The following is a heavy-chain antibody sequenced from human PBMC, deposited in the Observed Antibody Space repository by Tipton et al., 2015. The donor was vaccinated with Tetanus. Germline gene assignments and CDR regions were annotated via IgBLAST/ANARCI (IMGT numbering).Heavy chain of an antibody. CDR1: GGSLFSGSFY. D-gene: IGHD5-24*01. J-gene: IGHJ4*02. CDR3: ARWRDGFNRALDS. CDR2: ISHRENT. V-gene: IGHV4-39*02. Sequence: TLSLTCTVSGGSLFSGSFYWAWIRQPPGKGLEWIGEISHRENTNYNPSLQSRVTISMNTANNHIYLNLTSVTAADTAGYYCARWRDGFNRALDSWGQGIMVTVSS.